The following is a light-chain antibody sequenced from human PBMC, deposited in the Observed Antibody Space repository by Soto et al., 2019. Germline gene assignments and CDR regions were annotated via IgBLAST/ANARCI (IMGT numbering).Light chain of an antibody. V-gene: IGLV2-14*01. CDR2: EVS. CDR3: SSYSRRRTYV. Sequence: QSVLTQPPSASGSPGQSVTISCTGTSSDVGKYDYVSWFQHHPGKAPKLIIYEVSKRPSGVSNRFSGSKSGNTASLTISGLQAEDEADYFCSSYSRRRTYVFGTGTRSQS. CDR1: SSDVGKYDY. J-gene: IGLJ1*01.